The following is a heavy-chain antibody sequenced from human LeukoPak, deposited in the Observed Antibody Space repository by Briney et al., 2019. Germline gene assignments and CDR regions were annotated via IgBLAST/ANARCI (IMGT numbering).Heavy chain of an antibody. CDR2: IKQDGSEK. CDR1: GFTFSSLW. Sequence: PGGSLRLSCAASGFTFSSLWMTWVRQAPGKGLEWVANIKQDGSEKYYVDSVKGRFTISRDIAKNSLYLQMNSLRAEDTAVYYCARDKKEYQLLFRKSYYYMDVWGKGTTVTVSS. V-gene: IGHV3-7*01. D-gene: IGHD2-2*01. J-gene: IGHJ6*03. CDR3: ARDKKEYQLLFRKSYYYMDV.